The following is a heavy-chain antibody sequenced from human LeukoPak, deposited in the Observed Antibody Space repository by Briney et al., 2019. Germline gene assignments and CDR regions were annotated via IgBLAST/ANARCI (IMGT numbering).Heavy chain of an antibody. CDR2: ISWDSGTL. Sequence: GGSLRLSCAASGFTFDDYAMHWVRQAPGKGLGWGSGISWDSGTLGYAASVKGRFTISRDNAKSSLYLQMNSLRAEDMALYYCAKGYAAAGSSVDVWGKGTTVTVSS. V-gene: IGHV3-9*03. D-gene: IGHD6-13*01. CDR1: GFTFDDYA. J-gene: IGHJ6*04. CDR3: AKGYAAAGSSVDV.